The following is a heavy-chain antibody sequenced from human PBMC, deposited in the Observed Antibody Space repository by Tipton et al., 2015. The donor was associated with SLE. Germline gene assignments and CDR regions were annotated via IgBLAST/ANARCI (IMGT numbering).Heavy chain of an antibody. CDR1: GFTFSSYG. D-gene: IGHD3-16*01. V-gene: IGHV3-33*08. CDR2: IWYDGSNK. J-gene: IGHJ4*02. Sequence: SLKLSCAASGFTFSSYGMHWVRQAPGKGLEWVAVIWYDGSNKYYADSVKGRFTIPRDNSKNTLYLQMNSLRAEDTAVYYCAGGTTYYFDYWGQGTLVTVSS. CDR3: AGGTTYYFDY.